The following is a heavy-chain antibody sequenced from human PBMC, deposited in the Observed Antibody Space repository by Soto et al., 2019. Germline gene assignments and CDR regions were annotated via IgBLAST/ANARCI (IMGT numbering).Heavy chain of an antibody. CDR1: GFPSRTYA. CDR3: ARAPGEGRVANFAY. V-gene: IGHV3-30*04. CDR2: ISNGGNYK. Sequence: GGSLRLSCAMSGFPSRTYAIHWVRQAPGKGLEWVAGISNGGNYKYYADSFNGRFTVSRADSESTVYLQMNRLRPDDTAVFYCARAPGEGRVANFAYWGQGTLVTVSS. J-gene: IGHJ4*02. D-gene: IGHD4-17*01.